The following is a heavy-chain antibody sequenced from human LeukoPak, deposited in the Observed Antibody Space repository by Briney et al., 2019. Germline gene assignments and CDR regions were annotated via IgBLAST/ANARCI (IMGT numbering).Heavy chain of an antibody. CDR1: GFTFSSYS. J-gene: IGHJ4*02. CDR3: ARQSMTMTQYYFDY. V-gene: IGHV3-21*01. CDR2: ISSSSSYI. Sequence: SGGSLRLSCAASGFTFSSYSMNWVPQAPGKGLEWGSSISSSSSYIYYADSVKGRFTISRDNAKNSLYLQMNSLRAEDTAVYYCARQSMTMTQYYFDYWGQGTLVTVSS. D-gene: IGHD3-22*01.